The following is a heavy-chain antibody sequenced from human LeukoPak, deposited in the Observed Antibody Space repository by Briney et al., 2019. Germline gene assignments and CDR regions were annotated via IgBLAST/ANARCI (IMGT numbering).Heavy chain of an antibody. CDR1: GFTFSSYA. CDR2: ISGSGGST. V-gene: IGHV3-23*01. Sequence: GGSLRLSCAASGFTFSSYAMSWVRQAPGKGLEWVSAISGSGGSTYYADSVKGRFTISRDNSKNTLYLQMNSLRAEDTAVYYCAKNPGRYDSSGYYAWYFDYWGQGTLVTVSS. J-gene: IGHJ4*02. CDR3: AKNPGRYDSSGYYAWYFDY. D-gene: IGHD3-22*01.